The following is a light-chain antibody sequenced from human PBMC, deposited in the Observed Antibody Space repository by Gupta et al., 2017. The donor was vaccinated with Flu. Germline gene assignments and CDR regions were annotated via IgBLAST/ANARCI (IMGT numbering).Light chain of an antibody. CDR1: SSDVGGFHY. V-gene: IGLV2-14*01. CDR2: EVS. Sequence: SALTQPASVFGSPGQSINICCTGASSDVGGFHYVSCYQHHPGETPKLIISEVSKRTSRISNRFSGSKSGNAACLAISGLQTEDEGDYYCSSYTTSSSRWVFGRGTRLTVL. J-gene: IGLJ3*02. CDR3: SSYTTSSSRWV.